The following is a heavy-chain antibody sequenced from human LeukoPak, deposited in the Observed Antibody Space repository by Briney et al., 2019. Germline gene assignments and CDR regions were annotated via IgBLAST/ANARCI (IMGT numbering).Heavy chain of an antibody. CDR3: ARDYGDHGEYFDY. CDR1: GSTFSRYN. V-gene: IGHV3-48*02. CDR2: ISRSSNTI. D-gene: IGHD4-17*01. J-gene: IGHJ4*02. Sequence: GGSLRLSCAASGSTFSRYNMNWVRQAPGKGLEWVSYISRSSNTIYYADSVKGRFTISRDNAKNSLYLQMNSLRDEDTAVYYCARDYGDHGEYFDYWGQGTLVTVSS.